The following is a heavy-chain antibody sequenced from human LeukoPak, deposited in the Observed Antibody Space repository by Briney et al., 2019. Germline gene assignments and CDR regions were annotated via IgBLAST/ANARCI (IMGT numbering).Heavy chain of an antibody. CDR2: ISYDGSNK. CDR3: ARDLVGYYDFWSGYYFTVP. D-gene: IGHD3-3*01. Sequence: PGGSLRLSCAASGFTFSSYAMSWVRQAPGKGLEWVAVISYDGSNKYYADSVKGRFTISRDNSKNTLYLQMNSLRAEDTAVYYCARDLVGYYDFWSGYYFTVPWGQGTLVTVSS. J-gene: IGHJ5*02. V-gene: IGHV3-30-3*01. CDR1: GFTFSSYA.